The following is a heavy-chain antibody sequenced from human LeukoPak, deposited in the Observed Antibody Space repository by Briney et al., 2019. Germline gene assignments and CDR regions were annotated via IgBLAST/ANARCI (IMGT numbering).Heavy chain of an antibody. Sequence: GGSLRLSCAASGFTFSNAWMNWVRQAPGKGLEWVGRIKSKTDGGTTDHAAPVKGRFTISRDDSKNTLYLQMNSLKTEDTAVYYCTTESFGVVNFDYWGQGTLVTVSS. D-gene: IGHD3-3*01. CDR2: IKSKTDGGTT. CDR3: TTESFGVVNFDY. V-gene: IGHV3-15*07. CDR1: GFTFSNAW. J-gene: IGHJ4*02.